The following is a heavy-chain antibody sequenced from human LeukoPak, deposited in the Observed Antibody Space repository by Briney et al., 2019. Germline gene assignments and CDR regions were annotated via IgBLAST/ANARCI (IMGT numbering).Heavy chain of an antibody. D-gene: IGHD1-26*01. Sequence: ASVKVSCEASGYTFTSYYLHWVRQAPGQGLEWMGMVNPSGGSTSYAQKFRGRVSMTRDTSTTTVYMELSSLRSDDTAAYYCARRHKHYYQIDYWGQGTLVTVSS. CDR2: VNPSGGST. CDR3: ARRHKHYYQIDY. CDR1: GYTFTSYY. J-gene: IGHJ4*02. V-gene: IGHV1-46*01.